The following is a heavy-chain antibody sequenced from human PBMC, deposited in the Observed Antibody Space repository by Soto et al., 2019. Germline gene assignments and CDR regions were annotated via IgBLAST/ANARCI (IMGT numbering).Heavy chain of an antibody. V-gene: IGHV3-15*01. CDR1: GFTFSNAW. D-gene: IGHD2-2*01. J-gene: IGHJ4*02. CDR3: TAPGYCSRTSCYSRDY. CDR2: IKSKTDGGTT. Sequence: GGSLRLSCAASGFTFSNAWMSWVRQAPGKGLEWVGRIKSKTDGGTTDYAAPVKGRFTISRHDTKNTLYQQMNSLKTEDTAVYYCTAPGYCSRTSCYSRDYWGQGTLVTVSS.